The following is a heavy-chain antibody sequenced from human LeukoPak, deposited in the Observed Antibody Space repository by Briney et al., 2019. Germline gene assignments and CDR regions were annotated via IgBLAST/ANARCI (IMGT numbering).Heavy chain of an antibody. CDR2: INAGNGDT. CDR1: GYTFSNHD. V-gene: IGHV1-3*03. J-gene: IGHJ4*02. CDR3: ALEAYSGSYYFDY. D-gene: IGHD1-26*01. Sequence: ASEKVSCKASGYTFSNHDIHWVRQAPGQRLEWMGWINAGNGDTKYSQEFQGRVTITRDTSTSTAYMELSSLRSEDTAVYYCALEAYSGSYYFDYWGQGTLVTVSS.